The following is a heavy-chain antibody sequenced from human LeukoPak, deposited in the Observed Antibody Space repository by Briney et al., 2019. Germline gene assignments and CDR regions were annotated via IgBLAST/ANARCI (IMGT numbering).Heavy chain of an antibody. Sequence: GGSLRLSCAASGFTFTNSAMTWVRQAPGKGLEWVSTVSGSGGNTYYADSVKGRFTISRDNSENTLYLQMNSLRAQDTAVYYCARSLAVPGSPDYWGQGTLVTVSS. J-gene: IGHJ4*02. V-gene: IGHV3-23*01. CDR1: GFTFTNSA. D-gene: IGHD6-19*01. CDR3: ARSLAVPGSPDY. CDR2: VSGSGGNT.